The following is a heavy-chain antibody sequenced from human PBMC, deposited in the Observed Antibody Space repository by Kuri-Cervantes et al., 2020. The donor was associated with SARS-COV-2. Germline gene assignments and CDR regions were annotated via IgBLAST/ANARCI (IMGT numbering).Heavy chain of an antibody. D-gene: IGHD1-7*01. V-gene: IGHV1-24*01. J-gene: IGHJ6*02. CDR2: FDPEDGET. CDR3: TTGHNWNYVSGGMDV. Sequence: ASVKVSCKVSGYTLTELSMHWVRQAPGKGLEWMGGFDPEDGETIYAQKFQGRVTMTEDTSTDTAYMELSSLRSEDTAVYYCTTGHNWNYVSGGMDVWGQGTTVTVSS. CDR1: GYTLTELS.